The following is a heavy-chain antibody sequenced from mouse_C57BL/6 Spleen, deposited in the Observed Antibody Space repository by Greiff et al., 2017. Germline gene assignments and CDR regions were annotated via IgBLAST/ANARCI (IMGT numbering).Heavy chain of an antibody. Sequence: QVQLQQPGAELVKPGASVKMSCKASGYTFTSYWITWVKQRPGQGLEWIGDIYPGSGSTNYNAKFKSKATMTVDTSSSTAYMQLSSLTSEDSAVYYCARRVVAPYWYFDVWGTGTTVTVSS. CDR1: GYTFTSYW. D-gene: IGHD1-1*01. CDR2: IYPGSGST. V-gene: IGHV1-55*01. J-gene: IGHJ1*03. CDR3: ARRVVAPYWYFDV.